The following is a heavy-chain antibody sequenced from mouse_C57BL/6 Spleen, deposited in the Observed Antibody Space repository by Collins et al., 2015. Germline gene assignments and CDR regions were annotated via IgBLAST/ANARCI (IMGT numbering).Heavy chain of an antibody. V-gene: IGHV9-3-1*01. J-gene: IGHJ4*01. CDR1: GYTFTNYG. D-gene: IGHD2-1*01. CDR3: ARGGYGNPYAMDY. Sequence: QIQLVQSGPELKKPGETVKISCKASGYTFTNYGMNWVKQAPGKGLKWMGWINTYTGEPTYADDFKGRFAFSLGTSASTAYLQINNLKNEDTATYFCARGGYGNPYAMDYWGQGTSVTVSS. CDR2: INTYTGEP.